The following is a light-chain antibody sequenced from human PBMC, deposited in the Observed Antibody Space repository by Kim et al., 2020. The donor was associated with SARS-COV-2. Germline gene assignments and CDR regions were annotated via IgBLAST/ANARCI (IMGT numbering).Light chain of an antibody. J-gene: IGLJ2*01. CDR3: QAWDSSTAV. V-gene: IGLV3-1*01. Sequence: SESPGQTASITCAGEKLGDKYACWYQQKPGQSPVLVIYQDSMRPSGIPERFAGSNSGNTATLTISGTQAMDEADYYCQAWDSSTAVFGGGTQLTVL. CDR1: KLGDKY. CDR2: QDS.